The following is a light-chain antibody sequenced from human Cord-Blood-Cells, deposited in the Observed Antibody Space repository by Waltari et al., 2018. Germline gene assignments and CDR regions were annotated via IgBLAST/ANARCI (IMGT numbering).Light chain of an antibody. CDR2: GAS. CDR1: QGISSY. CDR3: QQLNSYPLT. V-gene: IGKV1-9*01. J-gene: IGKJ4*01. Sequence: DIQLTQSPSFLSASVGDRVTITCRASQGISSYLAWYQQKPGKAPKLLIYGASTLQSGVPSRFSGSGSGTEFTLTISSLQPEDCATYYCQQLNSYPLTFGGGTKVEIK.